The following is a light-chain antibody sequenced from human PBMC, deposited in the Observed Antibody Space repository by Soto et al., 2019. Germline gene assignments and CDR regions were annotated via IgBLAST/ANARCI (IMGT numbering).Light chain of an antibody. CDR2: YDD. CDR3: AAWDDSLNGAL. Sequence: QPVLTQPPSVSEAPRQRVTISCSGSSSNIGNNAVNWYQQLPGKPPKLLIYYDDLLPSGVSDRFSGSKSGTSASLAISGLQSEDEADYYCAAWDDSLNGALFGGGTKLTVL. V-gene: IGLV1-36*01. J-gene: IGLJ2*01. CDR1: SSNIGNNA.